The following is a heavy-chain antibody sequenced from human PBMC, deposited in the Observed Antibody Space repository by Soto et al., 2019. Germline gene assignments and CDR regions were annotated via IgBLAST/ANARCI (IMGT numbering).Heavy chain of an antibody. Sequence: GGSLRLSCEASGFTFNTYSMHWVRQPTGKGLEWLAAIWYDGTQKYYADSVKGRFTISRDNSKNTLYLQMNSLRAEDTAVYYCARGYCSGGSCYPDFDYWGQGTLVTVSS. J-gene: IGHJ4*02. V-gene: IGHV3-33*01. CDR2: IWYDGTQK. CDR1: GFTFNTYS. D-gene: IGHD2-15*01. CDR3: ARGYCSGGSCYPDFDY.